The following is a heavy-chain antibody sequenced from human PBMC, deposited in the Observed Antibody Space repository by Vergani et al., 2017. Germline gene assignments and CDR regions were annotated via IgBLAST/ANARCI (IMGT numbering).Heavy chain of an antibody. Sequence: EVQLVESGGGLVQPGGSLRLSCAASGFTFSRYWMSWVRQAPGKGLEWVANIKRDGSEKYYVDSVKGRFTISRDNAKNSLYLQMNSLRAEDTAVYYCARLTSRGYSSSAPLRAFNWFDPWGQGTLVTVSS. CDR1: GFTFSRYW. D-gene: IGHD6-6*01. V-gene: IGHV3-7*01. CDR3: ARLTSRGYSSSAPLRAFNWFDP. J-gene: IGHJ5*02. CDR2: IKRDGSEK.